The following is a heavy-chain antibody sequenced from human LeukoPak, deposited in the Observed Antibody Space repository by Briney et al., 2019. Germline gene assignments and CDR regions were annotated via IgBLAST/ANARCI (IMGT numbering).Heavy chain of an antibody. CDR1: GFTFSSYA. Sequence: PGGSLRLSCAASGFTFSSYAMIWVRQAPGKGLEWVSAISGSGGSTYYAVSVKGRFTISRDNSKNTLYLQMNSLRAEDTAVYYCAKEKVVVAATLYYFDYWGQGTLVTVSS. D-gene: IGHD2-15*01. CDR3: AKEKVVVAATLYYFDY. J-gene: IGHJ4*02. V-gene: IGHV3-23*01. CDR2: ISGSGGST.